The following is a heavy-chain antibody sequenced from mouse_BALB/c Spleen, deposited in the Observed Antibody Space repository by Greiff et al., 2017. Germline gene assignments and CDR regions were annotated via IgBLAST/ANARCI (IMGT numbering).Heavy chain of an antibody. D-gene: IGHD2-1*01. J-gene: IGHJ4*01. Sequence: EVKVVESGGGLVQPGGSRKLSCAASGFTFSSFGMHWVRQAPEKGLEWVAYISSGSSTIYYADTVKGRFTISRDNPKNTLFLQMTSLRSEDTAMYYCASSHGNYGRDAMDYWGQGTSVTVSS. CDR3: ASSHGNYGRDAMDY. V-gene: IGHV5-17*02. CDR2: ISSGSSTI. CDR1: GFTFSSFG.